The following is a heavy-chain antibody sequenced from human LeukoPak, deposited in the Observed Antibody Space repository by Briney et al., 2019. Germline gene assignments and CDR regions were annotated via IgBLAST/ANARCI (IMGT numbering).Heavy chain of an antibody. V-gene: IGHV4-34*01. CDR3: ARDFLGYSYGWDYYYMDV. CDR1: GGSFSGYY. Sequence: PSETLSLTCAVYGGSFSGYYWSWIRQPPGRGLEWIGEINHSGSTNYNPSLKSRVTMSVDTSKNQFSLKLSSVTAADTAVYYCARDFLGYSYGWDYYYMDVWGKGTTVTVSS. CDR2: INHSGST. J-gene: IGHJ6*03. D-gene: IGHD5-18*01.